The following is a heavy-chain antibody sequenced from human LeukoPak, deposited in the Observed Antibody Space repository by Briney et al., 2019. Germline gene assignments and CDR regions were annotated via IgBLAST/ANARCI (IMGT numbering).Heavy chain of an antibody. D-gene: IGHD2-2*02. V-gene: IGHV3-23*01. J-gene: IGHJ4*02. Sequence: GGSLRLSCAASGFTFSSYAMSWVRQAPGKGLEWVSAISGSGGSTYYADSVKGRFTISRDNSKNTLYLQMNSLRAEDTAVYYRAKHHCSSTSCYRVFDFWGQGTLVTVSS. CDR2: ISGSGGST. CDR3: AKHHCSSTSCYRVFDF. CDR1: GFTFSSYA.